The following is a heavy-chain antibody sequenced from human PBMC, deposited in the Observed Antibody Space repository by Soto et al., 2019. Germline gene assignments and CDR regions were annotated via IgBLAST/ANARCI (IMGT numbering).Heavy chain of an antibody. J-gene: IGHJ4*02. CDR1: GGSISSYY. D-gene: IGHD3-3*01. CDR3: ARHRSVTYYDFWSGYYHYFDY. CDR2: IYYSGST. Sequence: ASETLSLTCTVSGGSISSYYWSWIRQPPGKGLEWIGYIYYSGSTNYNPSLKSRVTISVDTSKNQFSLKLSSVTAADTAVYYCARHRSVTYYDFWSGYYHYFDYWGQGTLVTVSS. V-gene: IGHV4-59*08.